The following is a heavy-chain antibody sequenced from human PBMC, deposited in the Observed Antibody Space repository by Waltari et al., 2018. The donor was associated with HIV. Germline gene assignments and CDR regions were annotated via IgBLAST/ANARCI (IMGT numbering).Heavy chain of an antibody. Sequence: EVQLVESGGGLVKPGGSLRPSCAASGFPFSSYGMNWVRQAPGKGLEWVSSISSSSSYIYYADSVKGRFTISRDNAKNSLYLQMNSLRAEDTAVYYCARDSGVFDYWGQGTLVTVSS. CDR3: ARDSGVFDY. D-gene: IGHD2-8*01. CDR1: GFPFSSYG. V-gene: IGHV3-21*01. J-gene: IGHJ4*02. CDR2: ISSSSSYI.